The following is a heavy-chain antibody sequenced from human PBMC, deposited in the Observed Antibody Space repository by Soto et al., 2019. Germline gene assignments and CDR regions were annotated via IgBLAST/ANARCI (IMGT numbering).Heavy chain of an antibody. V-gene: IGHV1-18*01. CDR1: GYTFTSYG. D-gene: IGHD6-13*01. Sequence: ASVKVSCKASGYTFTSYGISWVRQAPGQGLEWMGWISAYNGNTNYAQKLQGRVTMTTDTSTSTAYMELRSLRSDDTAVYYCAKDPPNYSSSWYPEAKVSTYFDYWGQGTLVTVS. CDR3: AKDPPNYSSSWYPEAKVSTYFDY. J-gene: IGHJ4*02. CDR2: ISAYNGNT.